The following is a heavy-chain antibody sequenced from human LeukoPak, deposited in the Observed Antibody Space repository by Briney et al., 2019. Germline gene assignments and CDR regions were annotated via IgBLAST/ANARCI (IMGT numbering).Heavy chain of an antibody. CDR1: GFDVNSNY. CDR3: AKDTNPHIVVVTAVLNDN. J-gene: IGHJ4*02. CDR2: ISKDGNNK. D-gene: IGHD2-21*02. Sequence: AGGSLRLSCAASGFDVNSNYMICVRQAPGKGLEWVAVISKDGNNKHYVDSVKGRFTISRDNSKNTLYLQMNSLRADDTAVYYCAKDTNPHIVVVTAVLNDNWGQGTLVTVSS. V-gene: IGHV3-30*18.